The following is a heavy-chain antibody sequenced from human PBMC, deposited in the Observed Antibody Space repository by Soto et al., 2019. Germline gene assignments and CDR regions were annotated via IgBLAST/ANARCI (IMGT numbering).Heavy chain of an antibody. D-gene: IGHD3-10*01. CDR1: GYGFTGYV. Sequence: LLKLSCKGAGYGFTGYVINWVRKATGQGLEWMGWMNPNSGNTGYAQKFQGRVTMTRNTSISTAYMELSSLRSEDTAVYYCARGRRFGELRYDYRGQGTPVTVSS. CDR3: ARGRRFGELRYDY. V-gene: IGHV1-8*01. CDR2: MNPNSGNT. J-gene: IGHJ4*02.